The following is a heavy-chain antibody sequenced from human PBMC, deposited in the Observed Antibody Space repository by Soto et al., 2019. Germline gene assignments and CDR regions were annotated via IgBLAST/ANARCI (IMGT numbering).Heavy chain of an antibody. CDR2: IYYSGNT. Sequence: QVQLQESGPGLVKPSQTLSLTCIVSGGSISSGDYYWSWIRQHPGKGLEWIGYIYYSGNTYYNPSLKSRVSISVDTSKNQFSLNLSSVTAADTAVYFCARTYGGPDGAYYFDYWGQGTLVTVSS. V-gene: IGHV4-31*03. CDR1: GGSISSGDYY. D-gene: IGHD3-10*01. CDR3: ARTYGGPDGAYYFDY. J-gene: IGHJ4*02.